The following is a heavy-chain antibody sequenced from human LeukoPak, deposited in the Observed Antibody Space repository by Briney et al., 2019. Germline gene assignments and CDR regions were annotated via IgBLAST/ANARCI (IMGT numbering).Heavy chain of an antibody. D-gene: IGHD6-19*01. J-gene: IGHJ5*02. CDR2: ISSSGSTI. V-gene: IGHV3-11*01. CDR3: AREGVAGTPHCFDP. Sequence: GGSLRLSCVASGFTFSDYYMSWIRQAPGKGLEWVAYISSSGSTIYYAGSVKGRFTISRDNAKNSLYLQMNSLRAEDTAVYYSAREGVAGTPHCFDPWGQGTLVTVSS. CDR1: GFTFSDYY.